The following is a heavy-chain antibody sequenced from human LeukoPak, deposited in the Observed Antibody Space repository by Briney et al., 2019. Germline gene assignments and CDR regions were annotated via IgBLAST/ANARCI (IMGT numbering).Heavy chain of an antibody. CDR3: ARLLWFGELLYEGYYFDY. Sequence: SETLSLTCTVSGGSISSYYWSRIRQPPGKGLEWIGYIYYSGSTNYNPSLKSRVTISVDTSKNQFSLKLSSVTAADTAVYYCARLLWFGELLYEGYYFDYWGQGTLVTVSS. CDR2: IYYSGST. CDR1: GGSISSYY. D-gene: IGHD3-10*01. J-gene: IGHJ4*02. V-gene: IGHV4-59*01.